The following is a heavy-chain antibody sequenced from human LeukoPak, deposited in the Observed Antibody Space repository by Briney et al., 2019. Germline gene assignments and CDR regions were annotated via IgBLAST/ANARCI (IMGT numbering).Heavy chain of an antibody. D-gene: IGHD6-13*01. J-gene: IGHJ4*02. CDR2: IYHSGST. Sequence: PSETLSLTCAVSGGSISSSNWWSWVGQPPGKGLEWIGEIYHSGSTNYNPSLKSRVTISVDKSKNQFSLKLSSVTAADTAVYYCASYSSSWSTYYFDYWGQGTLVTVSS. V-gene: IGHV4-4*02. CDR1: GGSISSSNW. CDR3: ASYSSSWSTYYFDY.